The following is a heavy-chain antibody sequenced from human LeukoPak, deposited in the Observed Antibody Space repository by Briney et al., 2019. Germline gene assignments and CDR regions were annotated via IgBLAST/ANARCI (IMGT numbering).Heavy chain of an antibody. J-gene: IGHJ4*02. D-gene: IGHD3-3*01. CDR1: GYTFTSYA. Sequence: GASVKVSCKASGYTFTSYAMNWVRQAPGQGLEWMGWINTNTGNPTYAQGFTGRFVFSLDTSVGTAYLQISSLKAEDTAVYYCAREIGTYYDFWSGYYNTRTFDYWGQGTLVTVSS. CDR3: AREIGTYYDFWSGYYNTRTFDY. V-gene: IGHV7-4-1*02. CDR2: INTNTGNP.